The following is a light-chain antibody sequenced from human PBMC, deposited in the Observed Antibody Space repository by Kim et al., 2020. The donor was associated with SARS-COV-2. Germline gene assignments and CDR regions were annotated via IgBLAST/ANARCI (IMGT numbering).Light chain of an antibody. V-gene: IGLV1-40*01. Sequence: RITISCTGISSNSGAGFDVHWYQQVPGTAPKLLIYRNNNRPSGVPDRFSGSKSGISASLAITGLQAEDEADYYCHSYDNSLSALLFGGGTQLTVL. J-gene: IGLJ2*01. CDR3: HSYDNSLSALL. CDR2: RNN. CDR1: SSNSGAGFD.